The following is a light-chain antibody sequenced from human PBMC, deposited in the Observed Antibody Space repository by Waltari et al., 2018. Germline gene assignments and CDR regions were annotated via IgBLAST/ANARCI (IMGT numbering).Light chain of an antibody. V-gene: IGLV2-14*03. J-gene: IGLJ3*02. Sequence: YQHTPGKAPKLMFYDVTKRPSGVFNRFSGSKSGNTASLTISGLQAEDEADYYCTSYTSSSTWVFGGGTKLTVL. CDR2: DVT. CDR3: TSYTSSSTWV.